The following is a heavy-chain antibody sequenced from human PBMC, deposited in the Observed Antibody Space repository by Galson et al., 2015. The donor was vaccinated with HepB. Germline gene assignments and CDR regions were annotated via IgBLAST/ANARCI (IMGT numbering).Heavy chain of an antibody. D-gene: IGHD3-10*01. CDR2: ISSNGGST. V-gene: IGHV3-64D*09. CDR3: VKDGEELLWFGELLPLYPHYYYYGMDV. J-gene: IGHJ6*02. Sequence: SLRLSCAASGFTFSSYAMHWVRQAPGKGLEYVSAISSNGGSTYYADSVKGRFTISRDNSKNTLYLQMSSLRAEDTAVYYCVKDGEELLWFGELLPLYPHYYYYGMDVWGQGTTVTVSS. CDR1: GFTFSSYA.